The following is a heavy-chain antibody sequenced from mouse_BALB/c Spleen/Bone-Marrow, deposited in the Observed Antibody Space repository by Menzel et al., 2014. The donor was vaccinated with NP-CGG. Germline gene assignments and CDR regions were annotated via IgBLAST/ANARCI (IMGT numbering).Heavy chain of an antibody. Sequence: VKLVESGPELAKPGASVKMSYKASGYTFTDTWIHWIKQRPGQGLEWIGYINPSTGYAEYNQNFKDKATLTVDKSSSTAYMQLSSLASEDSAVYYCARDYWGQGTTLTVSS. CDR2: INPSTGYA. CDR1: GYTFTDTW. CDR3: ARDY. V-gene: IGHV1-7*01. J-gene: IGHJ2*01.